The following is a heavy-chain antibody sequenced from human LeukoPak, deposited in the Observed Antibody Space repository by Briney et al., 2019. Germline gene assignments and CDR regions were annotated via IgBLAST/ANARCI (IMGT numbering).Heavy chain of an antibody. D-gene: IGHD1-26*01. CDR1: GGTFSSYT. V-gene: IGHV1-18*01. CDR3: ARTFPVGANGY. J-gene: IGHJ4*02. Sequence: ASVKVSCKASGGTFSSYTISWVRQAPGQGLEWMGWISAYNCNTNYAQKLQVRVTMTTDTSTSTAYMELRSLRSADTAVYYCARTFPVGANGYWSQGTLVTVSS. CDR2: ISAYNCNT.